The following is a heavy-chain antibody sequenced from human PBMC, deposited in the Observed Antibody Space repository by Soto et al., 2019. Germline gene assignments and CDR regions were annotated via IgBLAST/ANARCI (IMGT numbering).Heavy chain of an antibody. CDR2: ISYDGGNI. CDR1: GFDFRSYA. Sequence: PGGSLRLSCEASGFDFRSYAMHWVRQAPGKGLEWVGVISYDGGNIYYADSVKGRFTISRDNSKNTLYVQVKSLRPEDTAVYYCAKGILSATIAPYAMDVWGQGTTVTV. V-gene: IGHV3-30*18. CDR3: AKGILSATIAPYAMDV. J-gene: IGHJ6*02. D-gene: IGHD2-21*01.